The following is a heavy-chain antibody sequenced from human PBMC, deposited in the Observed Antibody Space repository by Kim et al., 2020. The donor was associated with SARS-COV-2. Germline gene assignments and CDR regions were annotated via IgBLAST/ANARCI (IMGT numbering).Heavy chain of an antibody. Sequence: ASVKVSCKASGYTFTSYGISWVRQAPGQGLEWMGWISAYNGNTNYAQKLQGRVTMTTDTSTSTAYMELRSLRSDDTAVYYCARVSAYYDILTGYYKPHYYGMDVWGQGTTVTVSS. V-gene: IGHV1-18*01. D-gene: IGHD3-9*01. CDR1: GYTFTSYG. CDR3: ARVSAYYDILTGYYKPHYYGMDV. J-gene: IGHJ6*02. CDR2: ISAYNGNT.